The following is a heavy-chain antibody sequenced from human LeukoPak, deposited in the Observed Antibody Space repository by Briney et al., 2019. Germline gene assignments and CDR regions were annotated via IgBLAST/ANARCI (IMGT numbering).Heavy chain of an antibody. Sequence: ASVKVSCKASGYNFTGYYLHWVRQAPGQGLEWMGWINPNTGGTNYAQKFQGRVTMTRGTSISTAYMELSRLRSDDTAVYYCARFYSGYGNYYYYMDVWGKGTTVTVSS. J-gene: IGHJ6*03. CDR2: INPNTGGT. V-gene: IGHV1-2*02. D-gene: IGHD5-12*01. CDR1: GYNFTGYY. CDR3: ARFYSGYGNYYYYMDV.